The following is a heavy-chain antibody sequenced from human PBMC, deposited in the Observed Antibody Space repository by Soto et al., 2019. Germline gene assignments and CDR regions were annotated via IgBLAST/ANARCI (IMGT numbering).Heavy chain of an antibody. CDR2: MNPNSGNT. D-gene: IGHD2-21*02. CDR1: GYTFTSYD. Sequence: VKVSCKASGYTFTSYDINWVRQATGQGLEWMGWMNPNSGNTGYAQKFQGRVTMTRNTSISTAYMELSSLRSEDTAVYYCARGFGKGGDRPFDYWGQGTLVTVSS. V-gene: IGHV1-8*01. CDR3: ARGFGKGGDRPFDY. J-gene: IGHJ4*02.